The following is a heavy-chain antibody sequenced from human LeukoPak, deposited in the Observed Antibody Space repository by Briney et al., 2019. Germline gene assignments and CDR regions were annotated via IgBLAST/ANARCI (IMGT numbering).Heavy chain of an antibody. V-gene: IGHV3-23*01. CDR3: AKPKVGVRGVITIGDYFDY. Sequence: GGSLRLSCAASGFTFSSYAMSWVRQAPGKGLEWVSAISGSGGSTYYADSVKGRFTISRDNSKNTLYLQMNSLRAEDTAVYYCAKPKVGVRGVITIGDYFDYWGQGTLVTVSS. D-gene: IGHD3-10*01. CDR1: GFTFSSYA. CDR2: ISGSGGST. J-gene: IGHJ4*02.